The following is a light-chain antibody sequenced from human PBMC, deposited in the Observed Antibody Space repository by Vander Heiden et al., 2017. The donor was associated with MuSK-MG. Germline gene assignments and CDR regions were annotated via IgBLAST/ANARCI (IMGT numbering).Light chain of an antibody. CDR1: QSISSW. J-gene: IGKJ1*01. CDR2: KAS. CDR3: QEDNSYSGT. Sequence: DIQMTPSPSTLSASVGDRVTITCRASQSISSWLAWYPQKPGKAPKLLIYKASSLESGVPSSFSGSGSGTEFTLTISSLQPDDFATYYCQEDNSYSGTFGQGTKVEIK. V-gene: IGKV1-5*03.